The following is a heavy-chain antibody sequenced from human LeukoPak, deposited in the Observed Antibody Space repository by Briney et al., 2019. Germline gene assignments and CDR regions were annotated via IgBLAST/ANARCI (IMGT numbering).Heavy chain of an antibody. Sequence: ASETLSLTCAVYGGSFSSYYWSWIRQPPGKGLEWIGEIIHSGSTNYNPSLKSRVTISVDTSKNHFSLKLSSVTAADTAVYYCARRDYYGSGSSGYYGMDVWGQGTTVTVSS. CDR2: IIHSGST. D-gene: IGHD3-10*01. V-gene: IGHV4-34*12. CDR1: GGSFSSYY. CDR3: ARRDYYGSGSSGYYGMDV. J-gene: IGHJ6*02.